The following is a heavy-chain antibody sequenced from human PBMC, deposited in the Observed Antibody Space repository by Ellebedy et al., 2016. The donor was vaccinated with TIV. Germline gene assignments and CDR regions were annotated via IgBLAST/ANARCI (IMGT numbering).Heavy chain of an antibody. Sequence: GESLKISCVASGFTFSNYWMSWVRQAPGKGLEWVSSISSSSSYQNYAGSVKGRFTISSDNAKTSLYLQMNSLRAEDTAVYYCARARYYGSGSYPHPLDYWGQGTLVTVSS. V-gene: IGHV3-21*01. D-gene: IGHD3-10*01. J-gene: IGHJ4*02. CDR3: ARARYYGSGSYPHPLDY. CDR1: GFTFSNYW. CDR2: ISSSSSYQ.